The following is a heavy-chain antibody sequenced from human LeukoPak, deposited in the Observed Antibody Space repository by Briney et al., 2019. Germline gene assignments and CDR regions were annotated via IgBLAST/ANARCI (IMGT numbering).Heavy chain of an antibody. CDR3: AKDFSREDCRCSGYYFDY. Sequence: PGGSLRLSCAASGFTFSSYAMSWVRQAPGKGLEWVSAISGSGGSTYYADSVKGRFTISRDNSKNTLYLQMNSLRAEDTDVYYCAKDFSREDCRCSGYYFDYWEQGTLVTVSS. CDR2: ISGSGGST. J-gene: IGHJ4*02. V-gene: IGHV3-23*01. CDR1: GFTFSSYA. D-gene: IGHD3-10*02.